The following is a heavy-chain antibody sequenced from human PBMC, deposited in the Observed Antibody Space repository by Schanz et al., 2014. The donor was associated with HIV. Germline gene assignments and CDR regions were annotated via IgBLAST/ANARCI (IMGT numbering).Heavy chain of an antibody. CDR3: ARENPLYYYLHGGPFDI. D-gene: IGHD3-10*01. J-gene: IGHJ3*02. CDR2: IWYDGSNK. Sequence: QVQLVESGGALVQPGRFLRLSCAASGFTFTTYGMQWVRQAPGKGLEWVAVIWYDGSNKYYADSVKGRFTISKDNSKNTLYLQMNSLRAQDTAVYYCARENPLYYYLHGGPFDIWGQGTMVTVSS. CDR1: GFTFTTYG. V-gene: IGHV3-33*08.